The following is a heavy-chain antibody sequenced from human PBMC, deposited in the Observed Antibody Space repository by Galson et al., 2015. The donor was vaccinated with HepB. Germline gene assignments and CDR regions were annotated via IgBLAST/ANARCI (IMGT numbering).Heavy chain of an antibody. CDR1: GYTFTSYA. J-gene: IGHJ4*02. CDR3: GRDERRTMGWLLLFDY. Sequence: SVKVSCKASGYTFTSYAMHWVRQAPGQRLEWMGWINAGNGNTKYSQKFQGRVTITRDTSASTAYMELSSLRPEDTAVYYCGRDERRTMGWLLLFDYWGQGTLVTVSS. V-gene: IGHV1-3*01. CDR2: INAGNGNT. D-gene: IGHD3-22*01.